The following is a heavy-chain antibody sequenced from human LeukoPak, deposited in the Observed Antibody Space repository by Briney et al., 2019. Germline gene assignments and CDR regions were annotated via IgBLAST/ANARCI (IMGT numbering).Heavy chain of an antibody. CDR1: GGSISSSSYY. D-gene: IGHD6-13*01. CDR2: IYYSGST. Sequence: SETLSLTCTVSGGSISSSSYYWGWIRQPPGKGLEWIGSIYYSGSTYYNPSLKSRVTISVDTSKNQFSLKLSSVTAAETAVYYCARHKAAAVDYWGQGTLVTVSS. CDR3: ARHKAAAVDY. J-gene: IGHJ4*02. V-gene: IGHV4-39*01.